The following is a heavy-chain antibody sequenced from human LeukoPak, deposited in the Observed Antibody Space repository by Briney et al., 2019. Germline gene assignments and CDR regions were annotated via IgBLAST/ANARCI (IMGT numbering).Heavy chain of an antibody. D-gene: IGHD3-10*01. CDR1: GFTVSSNY. CDR3: ARDSAGFGRYGMDV. Sequence: GGSLRLSCAASGFTVSSNYMSWVRQAPGKGLEWVSVIYSGGSTYYADSVKGRFTISRDNSKNTLYLQMNSLRAEDTAVYYCARDSAGFGRYGMDVWGQGTTVTVSS. CDR2: IYSGGST. V-gene: IGHV3-53*01. J-gene: IGHJ6*02.